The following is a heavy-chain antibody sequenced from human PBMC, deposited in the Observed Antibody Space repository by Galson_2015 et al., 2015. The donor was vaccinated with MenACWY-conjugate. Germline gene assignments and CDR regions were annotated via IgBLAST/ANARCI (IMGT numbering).Heavy chain of an antibody. V-gene: IGHV3-7*01. D-gene: IGHD2-21*02. CDR2: IKQDGNDK. CDR1: GFTLSSYW. CDR3: AKARRGRVVVTATTDY. Sequence: SLRLSCAASGFTLSSYWMSWARQAPGKGLEWVASIKQDGNDKEYLDSVKGRFTISRDNSKNTLYLQMNSLRAEDTAVYYCAKARRGRVVVTATTDYWGQGTLVTVSS. J-gene: IGHJ4*02.